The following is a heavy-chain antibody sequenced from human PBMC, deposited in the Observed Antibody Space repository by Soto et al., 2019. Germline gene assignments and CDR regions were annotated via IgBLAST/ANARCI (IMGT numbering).Heavy chain of an antibody. Sequence: EVMLEESGGAVVQPGGSLRLSCVVSGFTIEEHTIHWVRQAPGKGLEWISLLSWDGGTTYYAESVKGRFTISRDSGTNSVFLQMDSLRSEDTALYYCTRVQKKYRTTSGVDFDSWGQGTQVTVSS. D-gene: IGHD5-12*01. V-gene: IGHV3-43*01. CDR2: LSWDGGTT. CDR1: GFTIEEHT. J-gene: IGHJ4*02. CDR3: TRVQKKYRTTSGVDFDS.